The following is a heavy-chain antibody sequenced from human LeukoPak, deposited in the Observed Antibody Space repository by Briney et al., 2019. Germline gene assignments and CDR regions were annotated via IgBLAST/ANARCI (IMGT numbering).Heavy chain of an antibody. V-gene: IGHV1-18*03. D-gene: IGHD5-12*01. Sequence: DSVKVSCKTSGYIFNTYGISWVRQAPGQGLEWMAWIRGNNDNTKYAQKFQGRVTLTTDTSTSTAYMELRGLTSDDMAVYYCVRDSAYSPDYWGQGSLVTVSP. J-gene: IGHJ4*02. CDR2: IRGNNDNT. CDR1: GYIFNTYG. CDR3: VRDSAYSPDY.